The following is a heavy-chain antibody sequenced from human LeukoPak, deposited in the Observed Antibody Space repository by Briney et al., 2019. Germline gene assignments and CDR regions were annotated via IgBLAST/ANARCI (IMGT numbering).Heavy chain of an antibody. CDR2: IYQSGST. D-gene: IGHD3-10*01. CDR3: ARVYYDSGSVYFDY. Sequence: SETLSLTCTVSGGSISSYYWSWIRQPPGKGLEWIGEIYQSGSTNYNPSLKSRVTISVDKSKNQFSLKLISVTAADTAVYYCARVYYDSGSVYFDYWGQGTLVTVSS. J-gene: IGHJ4*02. CDR1: GGSISSYY. V-gene: IGHV4-59*12.